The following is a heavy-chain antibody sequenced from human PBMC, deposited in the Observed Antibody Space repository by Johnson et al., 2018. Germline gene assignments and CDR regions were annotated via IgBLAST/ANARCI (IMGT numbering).Heavy chain of an antibody. D-gene: IGHD6-13*01. CDR2: ISYDGSNK. CDR1: GFTFSSYG. V-gene: IGHV3-30*03. J-gene: IGHJ6*02. CDR3: ARGGSSSWYGGYGMDV. Sequence: QVQLVESGGGVVQPGRSLRLSCAASGFTFSSYGMHWVRQAPGKGLEWVAVISYDGSNKYYADSVKGRFTISRDKAKNSLYLQMNSRRAEDTAVYYCARGGSSSWYGGYGMDVWGQGTTVTVSS.